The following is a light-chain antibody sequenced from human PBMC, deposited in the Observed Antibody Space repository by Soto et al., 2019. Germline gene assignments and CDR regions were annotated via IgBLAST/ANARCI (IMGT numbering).Light chain of an antibody. CDR3: SSYVNYNTFVI. J-gene: IGLJ2*01. V-gene: IGLV2-14*01. CDR2: EVS. CDR1: RRDIGGYNY. Sequence: QSALTQPASVSGSPGQSITISCTGTRRDIGGYNYVSWHQQHPGKASKVIITEVSNRPSGVSDSFSGSKSGNTASLTISGLQAEDEADYYCSSYVNYNTFVIFVGGTKLTVL.